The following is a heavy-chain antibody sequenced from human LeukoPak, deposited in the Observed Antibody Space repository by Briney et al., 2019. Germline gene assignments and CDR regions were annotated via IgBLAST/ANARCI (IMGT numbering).Heavy chain of an antibody. Sequence: PGGSLRLSCAASGFTFSSCSMNWVRQAPGKGLEWVANIHEDGSAKYYVDSVKGRFTISRDNAKNSLYLQMSSLRAEDTAVYYCARTLRLNTPRAFDIWGQGTMVTVSS. CDR3: ARTLRLNTPRAFDI. V-gene: IGHV3-7*05. D-gene: IGHD3-3*01. J-gene: IGHJ3*02. CDR1: GFTFSSCS. CDR2: IHEDGSAK.